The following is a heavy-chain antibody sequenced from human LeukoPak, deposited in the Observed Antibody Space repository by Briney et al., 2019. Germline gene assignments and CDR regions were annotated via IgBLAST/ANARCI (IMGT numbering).Heavy chain of an antibody. D-gene: IGHD6-13*01. CDR3: ARDEGLAAAGNFDY. CDR1: GGTFSSYA. V-gene: IGHV1-69*13. Sequence: SVKVSCKASGGTFSSYAISWVRQAPGQGLEWMGGIIPIFGTANYAQKFQGRVTITADESTSTAYMELSSLRSEDTAVYYCARDEGLAAAGNFDYWGQGTLVTVSS. CDR2: IIPIFGTA. J-gene: IGHJ4*02.